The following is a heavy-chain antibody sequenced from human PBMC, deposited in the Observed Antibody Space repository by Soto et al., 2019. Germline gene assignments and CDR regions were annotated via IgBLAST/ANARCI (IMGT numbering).Heavy chain of an antibody. J-gene: IGHJ4*02. Sequence: QLRLQESGPGLLKPSETLSLTYSVSGASTSSTFHYWGWIRQPPGKGLEWLGSLSHSGNTHYNPSLKSRLFISADNSKSQFSLTLTTVTPADTAVYFCARHMDYNILTGYFDWGQGTLVTVSS. V-gene: IGHV4-39*01. CDR3: ARHMDYNILTGYFD. D-gene: IGHD3-9*01. CDR1: GASTSSTFHY. CDR2: LSHSGNT.